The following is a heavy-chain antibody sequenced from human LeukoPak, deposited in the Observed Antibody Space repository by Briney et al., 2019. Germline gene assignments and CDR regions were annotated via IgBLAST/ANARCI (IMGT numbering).Heavy chain of an antibody. CDR1: AYIFIGYY. Sequence: GASVKVSCKAYAYIFIGYYMHWVRQAAGRVIEWKGWINPNNGATKLGQSFPGRVTMTRDTSITSAFMELSSLRSDDTAVYYCARGQGGWYYFDYWGQGMLVTVSS. J-gene: IGHJ4*02. CDR2: INPNNGAT. CDR3: ARGQGGWYYFDY. V-gene: IGHV1-2*02. D-gene: IGHD6-19*01.